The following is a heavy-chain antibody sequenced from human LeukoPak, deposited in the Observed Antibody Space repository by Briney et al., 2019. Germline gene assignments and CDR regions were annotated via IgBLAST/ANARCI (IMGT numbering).Heavy chain of an antibody. V-gene: IGHV4-30-2*01. CDR2: IYHSGTT. CDR1: GGSIYGGGYY. J-gene: IGHJ5*02. CDR3: AGARDTTSGSNWFDP. D-gene: IGHD1-26*01. Sequence: KPSETLSLTCTVSGGSIYGGGYYWSWIRQPPGKGLEWIGYIYHSGTTYYNPSLKSRVTISIDRSKNQFSLKLSSVTAADTAVYYCAGARDTTSGSNWFDPWGQGTLVTVSS.